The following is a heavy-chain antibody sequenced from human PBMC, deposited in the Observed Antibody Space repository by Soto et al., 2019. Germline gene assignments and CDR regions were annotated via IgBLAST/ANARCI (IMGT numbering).Heavy chain of an antibody. Sequence: QVQLQESGPGLVKPSETLSLTCTVSGGSISSYYWSWIRQPAGKGLEWIGRIYTSGSTNYNPSLKSRVTMSVDRSKNQFSLKRSSVTAADTAVYYCARDFSSGDYNYYYGMDVWGQGTTVTVSS. V-gene: IGHV4-4*07. J-gene: IGHJ6*02. CDR1: GGSISSYY. CDR2: IYTSGST. D-gene: IGHD4-17*01. CDR3: ARDFSSGDYNYYYGMDV.